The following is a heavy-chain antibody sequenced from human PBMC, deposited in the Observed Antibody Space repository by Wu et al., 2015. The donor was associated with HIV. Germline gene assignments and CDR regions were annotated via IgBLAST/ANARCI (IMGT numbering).Heavy chain of an antibody. J-gene: IGHJ3*02. Sequence: QVQLVQSGAEVKKPGSSVKVSCKASGGTFSSYAISWVRQAPGQGLEWMGGIIPIFGTANYAQKFQGRVTITADESTSTAYMELSSLRSEDTAVYYCEITFGGVIVPELNDAFDIWGQGTMVTVSS. V-gene: IGHV1-69*12. CDR3: EITFGGVIVPELNDAFDI. D-gene: IGHD3-16*02. CDR1: GGTFSSYA. CDR2: IIPIFGTA.